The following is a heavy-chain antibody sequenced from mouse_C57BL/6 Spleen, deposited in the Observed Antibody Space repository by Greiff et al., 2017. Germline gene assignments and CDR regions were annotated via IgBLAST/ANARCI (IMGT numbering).Heavy chain of an antibody. D-gene: IGHD2-1*01. Sequence: QVQLQQPGAELVKPGASVTLSCKASGYTFTSYWMHWVKQRPGQGLEWIGMIHPNSGSTNYNEKFKSKATLTVDKSSSTAYMQLSSLTSEDSAVYYCALGSDGNYEFAYWGQGTLVTVSA. CDR2: IHPNSGST. CDR1: GYTFTSYW. CDR3: ALGSDGNYEFAY. J-gene: IGHJ3*01. V-gene: IGHV1-64*01.